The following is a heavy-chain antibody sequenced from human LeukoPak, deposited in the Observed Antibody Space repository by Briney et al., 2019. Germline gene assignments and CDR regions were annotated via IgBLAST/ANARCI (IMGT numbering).Heavy chain of an antibody. CDR2: IGNTGRAI. Sequence: QPGGSLRLSCAASGFRFSSYEMNWVRQAPGRGLEWVSYIGNTGRAIYYVDSVKGRFTISRDDSKSTLYLQMNSLRPEDTAVFYCARAGGAWSRTHYYYFTDVWGKGTTVTVSS. J-gene: IGHJ6*03. CDR3: ARAGGAWSRTHYYYFTDV. D-gene: IGHD1/OR15-1a*01. CDR1: GFRFSSYE. V-gene: IGHV3-48*03.